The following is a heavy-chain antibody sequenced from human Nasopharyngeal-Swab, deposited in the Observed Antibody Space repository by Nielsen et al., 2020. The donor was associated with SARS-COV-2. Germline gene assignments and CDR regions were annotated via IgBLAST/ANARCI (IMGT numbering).Heavy chain of an antibody. J-gene: IGHJ4*02. Sequence: SETLSLTFTVSGYSISSGYYWGWIRQPPGKGLEWIGSIYHSGSTYYNPSLKSRVTISVDTSKNQFSLKLSSVTAADTAVYYCARDSGSYYGESYFDYWGQGTLVTVSS. CDR1: GYSISSGYY. D-gene: IGHD1-26*01. CDR3: ARDSGSYYGESYFDY. V-gene: IGHV4-38-2*02. CDR2: IYHSGST.